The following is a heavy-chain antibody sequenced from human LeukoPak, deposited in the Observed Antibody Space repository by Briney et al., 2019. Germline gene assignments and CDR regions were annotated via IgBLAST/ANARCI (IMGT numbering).Heavy chain of an antibody. V-gene: IGHV4-4*02. CDR2: IYTSGST. CDR1: GDSISSDHW. J-gene: IGHJ6*03. CDR3: ARDGRGYSYGTGYYYYYMDV. Sequence: SGTLSLTCDVSGDSISSDHWWSWVRQPPGTGLEWIGRIYTSGSTNYNPSLKSRVTISVDTSKNQFSLKLSSVTAADTAVYYCARDGRGYSYGTGYYYYYMDVWGKGTTVTISS. D-gene: IGHD5-18*01.